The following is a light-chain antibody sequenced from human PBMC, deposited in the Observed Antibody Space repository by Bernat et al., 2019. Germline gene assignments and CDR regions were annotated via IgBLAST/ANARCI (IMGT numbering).Light chain of an antibody. CDR1: QSVSGSY. Sequence: EIVLRQSPGTLSLSPGERATFSCRVSQSVSGSYLAWYQQKPGQAPRPLIHGASSRATGIPDRFSGSGSGADFTLTISRLDPEDITVYYCPQYGGSPRTFGQGTTVEIQ. CDR3: PQYGGSPRT. CDR2: GAS. J-gene: IGKJ1*01. V-gene: IGKV3-20*01.